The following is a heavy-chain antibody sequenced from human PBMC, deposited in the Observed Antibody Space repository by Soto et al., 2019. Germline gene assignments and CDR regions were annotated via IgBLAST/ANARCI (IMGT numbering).Heavy chain of an antibody. Sequence: SETLSLTCTVSGGSMGSYYWTWIRQPAGKGLEWIGRVYSSGGTHYNPSLKSRVTISLDTSKNQFSLRLLSVTDADTAVYYCARGQRFSDWFDPWGQGTLVTVSS. D-gene: IGHD3-3*01. CDR2: VYSSGGT. CDR3: ARGQRFSDWFDP. V-gene: IGHV4-4*07. J-gene: IGHJ5*02. CDR1: GGSMGSYY.